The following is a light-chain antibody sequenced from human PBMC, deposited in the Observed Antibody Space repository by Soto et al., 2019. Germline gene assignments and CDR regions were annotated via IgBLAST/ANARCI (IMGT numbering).Light chain of an antibody. J-gene: IGKJ4*01. CDR1: QSVTSY. CDR3: QQRSNWPLT. CDR2: DAS. Sequence: EIVLTQSPATLSLSPGERATISCRASQSVTSYLAWYQQKPGQAPRLLIYDASNRATGIPARFSGSGSGTDFTLTIISLEPEDFAVYYCQQRSNWPLTFGGGTKVEIK. V-gene: IGKV3-11*01.